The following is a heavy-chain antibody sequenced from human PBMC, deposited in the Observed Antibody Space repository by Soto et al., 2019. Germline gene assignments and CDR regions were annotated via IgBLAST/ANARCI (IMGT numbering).Heavy chain of an antibody. D-gene: IGHD6-13*01. Sequence: PGKSLKISCKGSGYSFTSYWISWVRQMPGKGLEWMGRIDPSDSYTNYSPSFQGHVTTSADKSISTAYLQWSSLKASDTAMYYCARHSIAAAGTPNYGMDVWGQGTTVTVS. J-gene: IGHJ6*02. V-gene: IGHV5-10-1*01. CDR3: ARHSIAAAGTPNYGMDV. CDR1: GYSFTSYW. CDR2: IDPSDSYT.